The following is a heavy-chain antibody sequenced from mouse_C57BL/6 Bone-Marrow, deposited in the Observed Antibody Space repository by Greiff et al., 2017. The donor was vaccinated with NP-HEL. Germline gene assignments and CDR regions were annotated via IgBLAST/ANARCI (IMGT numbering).Heavy chain of an antibody. CDR1: GYTFTNYW. CDR2: IYPGGGYT. J-gene: IGHJ2*01. CDR3: ARWGTTVVASFDY. D-gene: IGHD1-1*01. V-gene: IGHV1-63*01. Sequence: VKLQQSGAELVRPGTSVKMSCKASGYTFTNYWIGWAKQRPGHGLEWIGDIYPGGGYTNYNEKFKGKATLTADKSSSTAYMQFSSLISEDSAIYYCARWGTTVVASFDYWGQGTTLTVSS.